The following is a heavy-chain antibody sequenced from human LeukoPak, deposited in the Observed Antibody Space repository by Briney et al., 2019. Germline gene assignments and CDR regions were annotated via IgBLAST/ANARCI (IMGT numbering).Heavy chain of an antibody. CDR1: GFTFSDYY. Sequence: PGGSLRLSCAASGFTFSDYYMSWIRQAPGKGLEWVSYISSSGSTIYYADSVRGRFTISRDNAKNSLYLQMNSLRAEDTAVYYCASGYSYGYGYFDYWGQGTLVTVSS. D-gene: IGHD5-18*01. CDR2: ISSSGSTI. J-gene: IGHJ4*02. V-gene: IGHV3-11*04. CDR3: ASGYSYGYGYFDY.